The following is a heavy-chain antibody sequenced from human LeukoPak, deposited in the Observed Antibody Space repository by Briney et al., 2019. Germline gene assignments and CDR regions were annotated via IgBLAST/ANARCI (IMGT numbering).Heavy chain of an antibody. CDR3: AREVGDHDSDNGFAP. D-gene: IGHD2-21*02. V-gene: IGHV4-59*01. Sequence: SETLSLTGTVSGGSISGYYWSWIRQPPGKGLEWLGFIYYSGGTNYNPSLKSRVTILVDTSNNQFSLKLSSVTAADTAVYYCAREVGDHDSDNGFAPWGQGTLVTVSS. J-gene: IGHJ5*02. CDR1: GGSISGYY. CDR2: IYYSGGT.